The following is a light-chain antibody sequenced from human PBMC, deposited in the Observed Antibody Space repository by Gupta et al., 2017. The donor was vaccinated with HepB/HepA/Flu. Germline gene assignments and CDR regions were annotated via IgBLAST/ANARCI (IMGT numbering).Light chain of an antibody. CDR2: LGS. V-gene: IGKV2-28*01. CDR1: QSRRHSNVYNY. Sequence: EIVMTQSSLSLPVTPGEPASISCRSSQSRRHSNVYNYLDWYLQKPGQSPQLRIYLGSTRASGVPDRFSGSGSGTDFTLKISRVEAEDFGVYYCMQALQTPFTFGHGTNVDIK. CDR3: MQALQTPFT. J-gene: IGKJ3*01.